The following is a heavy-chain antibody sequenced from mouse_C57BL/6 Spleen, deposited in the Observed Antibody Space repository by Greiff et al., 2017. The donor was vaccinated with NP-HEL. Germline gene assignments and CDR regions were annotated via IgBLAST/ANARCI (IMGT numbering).Heavy chain of an antibody. J-gene: IGHJ1*03. CDR3: ARSKDTTVVANFDV. CDR2: IDPSDSYT. D-gene: IGHD1-1*01. V-gene: IGHV1-50*01. CDR1: GYTFTSYW. Sequence: VQLQQSGAELVKPGASVKLSCKASGYTFTSYWMQWVKQRPGQGLEWIGEIDPSDSYTNYNQKFKGKATLTVDTSSSTAYMQLSSLTSEDSAVYYCARSKDTTVVANFDVWGTGTTVTVSS.